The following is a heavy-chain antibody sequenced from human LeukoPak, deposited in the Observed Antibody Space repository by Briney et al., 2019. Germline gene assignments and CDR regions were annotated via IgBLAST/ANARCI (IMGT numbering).Heavy chain of an antibody. CDR1: GGSFSGYY. CDR3: ARRYSSGWYLPDY. V-gene: IGHV4-34*01. J-gene: IGHJ4*02. D-gene: IGHD6-19*01. Sequence: SETLSLTCAVYGGSFSGYYWSWIRQPPGKGLEWIGEINHSGSTDYNPSLKSRVTISVDTSKNQFSLKLSSVTAADTAVYYCARRYSSGWYLPDYWGQGTLVTVSS. CDR2: INHSGST.